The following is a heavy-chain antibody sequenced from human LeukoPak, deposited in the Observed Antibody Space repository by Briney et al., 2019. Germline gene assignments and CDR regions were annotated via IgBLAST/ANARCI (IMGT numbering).Heavy chain of an antibody. V-gene: IGHV1-18*01. CDR1: GYTFTSYG. CDR3: ARLDYDSSGYQTYYYYYYMDV. D-gene: IGHD3-22*01. CDR2: ISAYNGNT. J-gene: IGHJ6*03. Sequence: ASVKVSCKASGYTFTSYGISWVRQAPGQGLEWMGWISAYNGNTNYAQKLQGRVTMTTDTSTSTAYMELRSLRSDDTAVYYCARLDYDSSGYQTYYYYYYMDVWGKGTTVTISS.